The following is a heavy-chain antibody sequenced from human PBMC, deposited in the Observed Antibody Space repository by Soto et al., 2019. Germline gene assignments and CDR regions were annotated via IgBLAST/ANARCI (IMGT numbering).Heavy chain of an antibody. Sequence: SETLSLTCTVSGGSISSGGYYWSWIRQHPGKGLEWIGYIYYSGSTYYNPSLKSRVTISVDTSKNQFSLKLSSVTAADTAVYYCASTAGDYGDPFLNTFDYWGQGTLVTVSS. V-gene: IGHV4-31*03. J-gene: IGHJ4*02. CDR3: ASTAGDYGDPFLNTFDY. CDR2: IYYSGST. CDR1: GGSISSGGYY. D-gene: IGHD4-17*01.